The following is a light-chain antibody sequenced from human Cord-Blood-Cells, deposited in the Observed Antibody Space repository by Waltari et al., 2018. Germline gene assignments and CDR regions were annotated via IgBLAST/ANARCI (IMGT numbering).Light chain of an antibody. V-gene: IGKV1-5*03. J-gene: IGKJ2*01. CDR2: KAS. CDR3: QQYNSYSYT. CDR1: QSISSW. Sequence: DIQMTQSPSTLSASVGDRVTITCRASQSISSWLAWYQQKPGKAPKLLIYKASSLESGVPSRFSVSGSGTEFTLTISSLQPDDFATDYCQQYNSYSYTFGQGTKLEIK.